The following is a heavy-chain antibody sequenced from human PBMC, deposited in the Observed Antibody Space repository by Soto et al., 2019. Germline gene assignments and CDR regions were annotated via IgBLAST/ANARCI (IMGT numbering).Heavy chain of an antibody. Sequence: PWGSLSLSCAASGFTFSSSSLHWVRQPPGKGLEWVSYISSSSSYIYYADSVKGRFTISRDNAKNSLYLQMQSLRAEDTAESYGSRLSYSIRWYQYAFDIWRQGTRVTV. CDR3: SRLSYSIRWYQYAFDI. CDR2: ISSSSSYI. D-gene: IGHD6-13*01. J-gene: IGHJ3*02. CDR1: GFTFSSSS. V-gene: IGHV3-21*01.